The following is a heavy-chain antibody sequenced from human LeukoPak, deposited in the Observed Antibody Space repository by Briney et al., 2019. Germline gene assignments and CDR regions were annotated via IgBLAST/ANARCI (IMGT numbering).Heavy chain of an antibody. D-gene: IGHD3-9*01. V-gene: IGHV1-2*02. J-gene: IGHJ6*03. CDR3: ARLLYYDILEVDYYYMDV. CDR2: INPNSGGT. CDR1: GYTFTGYY. Sequence: GASVKVSCKASGYTFTGYYMHWVRQAPGQGLEWMGWINPNSGGTNYAQKFQGRVTMTRDTSISTEYMELSRLRSDDTAVYYCARLLYYDILEVDYYYMDVWGKGTTVSVCS.